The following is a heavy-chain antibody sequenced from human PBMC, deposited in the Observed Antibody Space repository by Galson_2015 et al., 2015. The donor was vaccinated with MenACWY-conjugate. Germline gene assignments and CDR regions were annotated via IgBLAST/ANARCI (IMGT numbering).Heavy chain of an antibody. D-gene: IGHD7-27*01. CDR1: GSSFTSYW. CDR2: IDPSDSYT. J-gene: IGHJ4*02. CDR3: AIWGGFRDY. V-gene: IGHV5-10-1*01. Sequence: QSGAEVKKPGESLRISWTGSGSSFTSYWVSWGRQMPGKGLEWKGRIDPSDSYTNYSPSCQGHVTISADKSISPAYLQWSSLKASDTAMYYCAIWGGFRDYWGQGTLVTVSS.